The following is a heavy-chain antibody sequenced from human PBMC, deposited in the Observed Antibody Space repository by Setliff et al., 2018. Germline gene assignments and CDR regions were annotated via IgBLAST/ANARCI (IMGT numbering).Heavy chain of an antibody. J-gene: IGHJ4*02. CDR2: MNPNSGNT. V-gene: IGHV1-8*02. Sequence: ASVKVSCKASGYTFTSYDINWVRQATGQGLEWMGWMNPNSGNTIYAQKFQGRVTMTRDTSTSTVYLELSSLRSEDTAVYYCARGLIVLPGPSGDMGYFDYWGQGTLVTVSS. D-gene: IGHD2-8*01. CDR3: ARGLIVLPGPSGDMGYFDY. CDR1: GYTFTSYD.